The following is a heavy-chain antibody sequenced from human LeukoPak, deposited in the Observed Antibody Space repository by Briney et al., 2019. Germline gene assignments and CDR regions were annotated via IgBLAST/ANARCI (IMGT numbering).Heavy chain of an antibody. D-gene: IGHD1-26*01. Sequence: ASVKVSCKASGYTFTGYYMHWVRQAPGQGLEWMGWINPNSGGTNYAQKFQGRVTMTRDTSISTAYMELSRLRSDDTAVYYCARGPSGSFPDDAFDIWGQGTMVTASS. CDR1: GYTFTGYY. CDR3: ARGPSGSFPDDAFDI. V-gene: IGHV1-2*02. CDR2: INPNSGGT. J-gene: IGHJ3*02.